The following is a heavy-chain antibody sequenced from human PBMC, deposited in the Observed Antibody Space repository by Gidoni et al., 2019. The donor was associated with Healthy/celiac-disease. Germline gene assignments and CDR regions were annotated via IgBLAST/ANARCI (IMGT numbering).Heavy chain of an antibody. CDR2: IYYSGST. Sequence: QVQLQESGPGLVKPSETLSLTCTVSGGSISSYYWSWIRQPPGKGLEWIGYIYYSGSTNYNPSLKSRVTISVDTSKNQFSLKLSSVTAADTAVYYCAMSITPGTPDAFDIWGQGTMVTVSS. CDR1: GGSISSYY. D-gene: IGHD3-10*01. J-gene: IGHJ3*02. V-gene: IGHV4-59*01. CDR3: AMSITPGTPDAFDI.